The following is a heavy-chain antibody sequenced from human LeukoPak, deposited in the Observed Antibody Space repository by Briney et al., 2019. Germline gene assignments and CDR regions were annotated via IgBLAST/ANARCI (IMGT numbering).Heavy chain of an antibody. V-gene: IGHV3-11*01. CDR1: GFTFSDYY. Sequence: PGGSLRLSCAASGFTFSDYYMSWIRQAPGKGLEWVSYISSSGSTIYYADSVKGRFTISRDNAKHSLYLQMNSLRAEDTAVYYCARDHADFWSAKPRRWFDPWGPGTLVTVSS. CDR2: ISSSGSTI. CDR3: ARDHADFWSAKPRRWFDP. D-gene: IGHD3-3*01. J-gene: IGHJ5*02.